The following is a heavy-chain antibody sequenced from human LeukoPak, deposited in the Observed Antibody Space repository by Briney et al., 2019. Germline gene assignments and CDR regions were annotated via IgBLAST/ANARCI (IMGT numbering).Heavy chain of an antibody. J-gene: IGHJ4*02. CDR2: IRSDGGEK. V-gene: IGHV3-30*02. CDR3: AKDWSVVAANGGSFH. D-gene: IGHD2-15*01. Sequence: AGGSLRLSCVASRFTFNDYGMHWVRQAPGKGLEWVSFIRSDGGEKQYTDSVKGRFTILRDNSKNTLHLQMNSLRPEDAAMYYCAKDWSVVAANGGSFHWGQGTLVTVFS. CDR1: RFTFNDYG.